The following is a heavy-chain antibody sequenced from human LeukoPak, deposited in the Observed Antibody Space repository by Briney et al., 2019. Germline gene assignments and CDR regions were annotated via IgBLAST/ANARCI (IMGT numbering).Heavy chain of an antibody. CDR1: GDSVSSYRAA. Sequence: SQTLSLTCAISGDSVSSYRAAWNWIRQSPSRGLEWLGRTYYRSKWYNDYAPFVKSRININSDTSKNQFSLQLKSVTPEDTAVYYCARDYSGYNWAAFDFWGQGTILTVSS. J-gene: IGHJ3*01. V-gene: IGHV6-1*01. D-gene: IGHD5-12*01. CDR2: TYYRSKWYN. CDR3: ARDYSGYNWAAFDF.